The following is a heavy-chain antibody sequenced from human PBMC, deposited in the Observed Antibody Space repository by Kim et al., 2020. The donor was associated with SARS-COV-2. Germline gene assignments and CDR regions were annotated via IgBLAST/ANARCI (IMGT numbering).Heavy chain of an antibody. J-gene: IGHJ5*02. CDR1: GYTFDTFS. CDR3: AREGSGSYNWLEP. CDR2: INGGNGNT. D-gene: IGHD3-10*01. Sequence: ASVKVSCKASGYTFDTFSLYWLRQAPGQRLEWMGWINGGNGNTSYSQNFQGRVIFTRDTSATTAYMELTSLTFNDTAVYYCAREGSGSYNWLEPWGRGT. V-gene: IGHV1-3*01.